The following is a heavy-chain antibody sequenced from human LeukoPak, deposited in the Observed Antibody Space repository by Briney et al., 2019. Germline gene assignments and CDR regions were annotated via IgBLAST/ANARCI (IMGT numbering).Heavy chain of an antibody. J-gene: IGHJ3*02. V-gene: IGHV3-49*03. CDR2: IRSKAYGGTT. Sequence: GGSLRLSCTASGFTFGDYVMSWFRQAPGKGLEWVGFIRSKAYGGTTEYAASVKGRFTISRDDSRSIAYLQMNSLKTEDTAVHYCTRDGVGYSSGREGESDAFDIWGQGTIVTVSS. CDR3: TRDGVGYSSGREGESDAFDI. CDR1: GFTFGDYV. D-gene: IGHD6-19*01.